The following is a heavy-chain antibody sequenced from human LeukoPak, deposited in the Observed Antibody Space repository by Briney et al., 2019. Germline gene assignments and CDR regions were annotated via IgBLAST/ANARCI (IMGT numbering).Heavy chain of an antibody. CDR1: GESIRSSNW. CDR3: SNKVYCSTTSCHPAGY. CDR2: IYHSGTT. V-gene: IGHV4-4*02. J-gene: IGHJ4*02. Sequence: SGTLSLTCTVFGESIRSSNWWSWVRQPPGKGLEWIGEIYHSGTTNYNPSLKSRVTISFATSTNQFFLDLSPVTAADTAVYYCSNKVYCSTTSCHPAGYWGLGSLVTVSS. D-gene: IGHD2-2*01.